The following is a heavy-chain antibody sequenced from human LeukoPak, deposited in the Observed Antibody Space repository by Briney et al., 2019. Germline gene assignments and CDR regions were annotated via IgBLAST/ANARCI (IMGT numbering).Heavy chain of an antibody. CDR1: GFVFSSYN. D-gene: IGHD1-26*01. V-gene: IGHV3-48*02. J-gene: IGHJ4*02. CDR3: VVSGSYLFDH. Sequence: GGSLRLSCAASGFVFSSYNMNWVRQAPGKGLEWLSHISTSGGKTFYADTVKGRFTISRENARNSLYMQMNSLRDEDTAVYYCVVSGSYLFDHWGQGTLVTVSS. CDR2: ISTSGGKT.